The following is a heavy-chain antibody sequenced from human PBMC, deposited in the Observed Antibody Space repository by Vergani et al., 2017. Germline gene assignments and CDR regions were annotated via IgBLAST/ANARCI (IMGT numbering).Heavy chain of an antibody. V-gene: IGHV4-4*07. CDR2: LCPSGST. D-gene: IGHD7-27*01. Sequence: QVQMQESGPGLVKTSETLSFTCSASGAPISYWCWSWLRQPAGKGLEWIGRLCPSGSTNYKPSLKSRVTMSIDTSKNQFSLKLTSVTAADTAVYYCATGAGPFDIWGQGTLVTVSS. J-gene: IGHJ4*02. CDR3: ATGAGPFDI. CDR1: GAPISYWC.